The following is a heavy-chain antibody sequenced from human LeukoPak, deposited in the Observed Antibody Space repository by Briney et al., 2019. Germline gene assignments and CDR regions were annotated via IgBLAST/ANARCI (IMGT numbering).Heavy chain of an antibody. D-gene: IGHD4-17*01. CDR1: GGSVSGHY. V-gene: IGHV4-59*02. CDR2: VYYSGFA. CDR3: VRDKGDVTRASSERFDY. Sequence: SETLSLTCTVSGGSVSGHYWSWIRQPPGKGLEWIGYVYYSGFANYNPSLKSRVTISVDTSKNQFSLKLTSVTAADTAVYYCVRDKGDVTRASSERFDYWGQGTLVTVSS. J-gene: IGHJ4*02.